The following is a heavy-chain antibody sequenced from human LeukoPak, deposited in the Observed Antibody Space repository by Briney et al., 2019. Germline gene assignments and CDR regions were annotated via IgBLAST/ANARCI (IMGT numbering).Heavy chain of an antibody. CDR1: GFTVSSNY. Sequence: GGSLRLSCAASGFTVSSNYMNWVRQAPGKGLEWVSSISTSSSYIYYADSVKGRFTISRDNAKNSLYLQMNSLRAEDTAVYYCSAGEGYYDSSDYYSAWAFNVWGQGTMVTVSS. V-gene: IGHV3-21*01. CDR3: SAGEGYYDSSDYYSAWAFNV. CDR2: ISTSSSYI. D-gene: IGHD3-22*01. J-gene: IGHJ3*01.